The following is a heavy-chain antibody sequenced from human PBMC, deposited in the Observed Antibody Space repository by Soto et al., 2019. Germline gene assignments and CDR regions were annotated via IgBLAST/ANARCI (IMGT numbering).Heavy chain of an antibody. CDR3: ARDRRDNWNPSGMDV. CDR1: GGSISSGDYY. Sequence: LSLTCTVSGGSISSGDYYWSWIRQPPGKGLEWIGYIYYSGSTYYNPSLKSRVTISVDTSKNQFSLKLSSVTAADTAVYYCARDRRDNWNPSGMDVWGQGXTVTVYS. V-gene: IGHV4-30-4*01. J-gene: IGHJ6*02. D-gene: IGHD1-20*01. CDR2: IYYSGST.